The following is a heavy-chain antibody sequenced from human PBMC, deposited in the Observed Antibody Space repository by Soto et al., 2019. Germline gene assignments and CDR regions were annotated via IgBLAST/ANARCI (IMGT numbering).Heavy chain of an antibody. V-gene: IGHV4-59*01. Sequence: QVQLQESGPGLVKPSETLSLTCNVSGGSISSYYWSWIRQFPGKGLEWIGYMYYTGTTDYNPSLKSRVTISGDTSKKQFSLKLTSVTTADTAVYYCARSKYADYGLDVWGQGTTVTVSS. J-gene: IGHJ6*02. CDR1: GGSISSYY. D-gene: IGHD2-8*01. CDR2: MYYTGTT. CDR3: ARSKYADYGLDV.